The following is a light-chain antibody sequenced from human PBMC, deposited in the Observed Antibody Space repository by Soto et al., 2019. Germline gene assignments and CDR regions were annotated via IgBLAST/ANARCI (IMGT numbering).Light chain of an antibody. CDR2: GAS. CDR1: QNIYNS. V-gene: IGKV1-39*01. Sequence: DIQITQSPYSLSASLEDRVTISCRTSQNIYNSLNWYQQKAGRAPAVLIYGASNLQGGVPLRFSGSGSGTDFTLTISGLQPEDSATYYCQESRSALWGTCGQGTKVDIK. J-gene: IGKJ1*01. CDR3: QESRSALWGT.